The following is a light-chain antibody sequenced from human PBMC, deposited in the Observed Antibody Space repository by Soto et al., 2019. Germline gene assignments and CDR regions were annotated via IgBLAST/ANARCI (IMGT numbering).Light chain of an antibody. CDR1: QYINTR. Sequence: EIVLTQSPATLSLFPGDRVILSCRASQYINTRLAWYQHRPGQAPRLLIYQTSLRAAGIPARFSASGSGTDFTLTISDVQPEDFALYYCHQRQSWPRTFGQGTKVDIK. V-gene: IGKV3-11*01. J-gene: IGKJ1*01. CDR3: HQRQSWPRT. CDR2: QTS.